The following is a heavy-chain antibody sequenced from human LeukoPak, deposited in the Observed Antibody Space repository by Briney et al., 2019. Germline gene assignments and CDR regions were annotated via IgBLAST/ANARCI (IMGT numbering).Heavy chain of an antibody. J-gene: IGHJ5*02. CDR2: IYYSGST. CDR3: ARGNGWVCSSTSCYNWFDP. V-gene: IGHV4-59*01. Sequence: PSETLPLTCTVSGGSISSYYWSWIRQPPGKGLEWIGYIYYSGSTNYNSSLKSRVTISVDTSKNQFSLKLSSVTAADTAVYYCARGNGWVCSSTSCYNWFDPWGQGTLVTVSS. CDR1: GGSISSYY. D-gene: IGHD2-2*01.